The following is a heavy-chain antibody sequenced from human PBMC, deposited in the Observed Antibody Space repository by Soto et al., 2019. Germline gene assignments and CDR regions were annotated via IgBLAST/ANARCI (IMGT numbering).Heavy chain of an antibody. CDR1: GFTFSTYA. Sequence: GESLKISCAASGFTFSTYAMSWVRQAPGKGLEWVSAISATGGSTYYADSVKGRLTSSRDNSKNTLYLQMNSLRAEDTAVYYCAKAKATAFLNWFDPWGQGTLVTVSS. D-gene: IGHD6-13*01. V-gene: IGHV3-23*01. CDR3: AKAKATAFLNWFDP. CDR2: ISATGGST. J-gene: IGHJ5*02.